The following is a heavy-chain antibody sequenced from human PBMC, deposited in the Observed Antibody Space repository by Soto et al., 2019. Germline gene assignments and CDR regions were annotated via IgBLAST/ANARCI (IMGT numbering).Heavy chain of an antibody. D-gene: IGHD3-22*01. CDR1: GFTFTSSA. V-gene: IGHV1-58*01. CDR2: IVVGSGNT. CDR3: AALTYYYDSSGYYDDY. Sequence: SVKVSCKASGFTFTSSAVQWVRQARGQRLEWIGWIVVGSGNTNYAQKFQERVTITRDMSTSTAYMELSSLRSEDTAVYYCAALTYYYDSSGYYDDYWGQGTLVTVSS. J-gene: IGHJ4*02.